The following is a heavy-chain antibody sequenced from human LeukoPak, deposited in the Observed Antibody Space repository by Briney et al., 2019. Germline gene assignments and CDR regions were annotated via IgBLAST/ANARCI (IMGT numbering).Heavy chain of an antibody. CDR2: IIPIFGTA. CDR3: ARGYSYGPYYYYYYMDV. CDR1: GGTFSSYA. J-gene: IGHJ6*03. D-gene: IGHD5-18*01. V-gene: IGHV1-69*13. Sequence: GASVKVSCKASGGTFSSYAISWVRQAPGQGLEWVGGIIPIFGTANYAQKFQGRVTITADESTSTAYMELSSLSSEDTAVSDCARGYSYGPYYYYYYMDVWGKGTTVTVSS.